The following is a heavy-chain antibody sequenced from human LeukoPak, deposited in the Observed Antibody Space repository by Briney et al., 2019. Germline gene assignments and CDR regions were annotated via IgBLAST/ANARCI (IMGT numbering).Heavy chain of an antibody. CDR2: IIPILGIA. J-gene: IGHJ5*02. V-gene: IGHV1-69*04. CDR1: GGTFSSYA. CDR3: AASITMVRGVLDH. D-gene: IGHD3-10*01. Sequence: VASVKVSCKASGGTFSSYAISWVRQAPGQGLEWMGRIIPILGIANYAQKFQGRVTITADKSTSTAYMELSSLRSEDTAVYYCAASITMVRGVLDHWGQGTLVTVSS.